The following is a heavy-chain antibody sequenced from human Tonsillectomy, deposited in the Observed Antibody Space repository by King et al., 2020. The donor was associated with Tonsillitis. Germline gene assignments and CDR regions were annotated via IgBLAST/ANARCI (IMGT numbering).Heavy chain of an antibody. V-gene: IGHV3-23*04. CDR1: GFTFSSYG. CDR2: ISGSGGST. D-gene: IGHD6-19*01. CDR3: AKGRPSVAASRAGRGYGSFAFDI. Sequence: DVQLVESGGGLVQPGGSLRLSCAASGFTFSSYGMSWVRQAPGKGLEWVSGISGSGGSTYYADSVKGRFTISRDNSKNTLYLQMNSLRAEDTAVYYCAKGRPSVAASRAGRGYGSFAFDIWGQGTMVTVSS. J-gene: IGHJ3*02.